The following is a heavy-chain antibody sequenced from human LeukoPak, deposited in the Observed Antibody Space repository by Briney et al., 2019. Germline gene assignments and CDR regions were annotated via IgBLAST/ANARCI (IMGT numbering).Heavy chain of an antibody. V-gene: IGHV3-66*01. Sequence: GGSLRLSCAASGFTVSNNYMNWVRQAPGKGLEWVSLIYSGGSTHYADSVKGRFTISRDSSRNTLYLQMNSLRVEDTVVYYCARDPSAVAINTYGWGQGTLVTVSS. D-gene: IGHD6-13*01. CDR1: GFTVSNNY. CDR3: ARDPSAVAINTYG. J-gene: IGHJ4*02. CDR2: IYSGGST.